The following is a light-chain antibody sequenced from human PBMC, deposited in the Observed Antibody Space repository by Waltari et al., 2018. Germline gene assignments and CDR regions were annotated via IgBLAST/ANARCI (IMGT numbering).Light chain of an antibody. CDR3: QQTDSFPRT. V-gene: IGKV1-39*01. CDR2: GAS. J-gene: IGKJ1*01. CDR1: QSISSY. Sequence: DIQMTQSPSSLSASVGDRVTITCRASQSISSYLNWYQQKPGKAPKLLVYGASSLQSGVPQRFSGSGSGTDFTLTISSLQPEDFATYHCQQTDSFPRTFGQGTKVEIK.